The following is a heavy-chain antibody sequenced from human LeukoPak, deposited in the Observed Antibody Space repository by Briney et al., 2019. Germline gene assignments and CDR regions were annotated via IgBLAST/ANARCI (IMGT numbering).Heavy chain of an antibody. CDR1: GFPFSSYS. V-gene: IGHV3-21*01. D-gene: IGHD3-22*01. J-gene: IGHJ4*02. CDR2: ISSSSSYI. CDR3: ERVRYDSSGYYDY. Sequence: GGSLRLSCAASGFPFSSYSMNWVRQAPGKGLEWVSSISSSSSYIYYADSVKVRFTISRDNAKNSLYLQMNSLRAEDTAVYYCERVRYDSSGYYDYWGQGTLVTVSS.